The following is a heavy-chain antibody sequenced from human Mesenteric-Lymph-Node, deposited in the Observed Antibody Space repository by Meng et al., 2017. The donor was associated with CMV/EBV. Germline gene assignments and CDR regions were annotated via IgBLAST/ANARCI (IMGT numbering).Heavy chain of an antibody. CDR3: ARHQRWLKSEGGFNY. Sequence: QWGRGLLKPSETFALSCTGYGGFFSGYYWSWIRQPPGKGLEWIGEINHSGSTNYNPSLKSRVTISVDTSKNQFSLKLSSVTAADTAVYYCARHQRWLKSEGGFNYWGQGTLVTVSS. J-gene: IGHJ4*02. V-gene: IGHV4-34*01. CDR1: GGFFSGYY. D-gene: IGHD4-23*01. CDR2: INHSGST.